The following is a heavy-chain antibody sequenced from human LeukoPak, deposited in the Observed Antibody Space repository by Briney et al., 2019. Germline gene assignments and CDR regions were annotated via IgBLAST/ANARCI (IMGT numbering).Heavy chain of an antibody. CDR2: IRSSSSYI. J-gene: IGHJ4*02. D-gene: IGHD3-22*01. CDR3: ARLYYDSSGSFAY. CDR1: GFTFSSYS. V-gene: IGHV3-21*01. Sequence: KPGGSLRLSCAASGFTFSSYSMNWVRQAPGKGLEWVSSIRSSSSYIYYADSVKGRFTISRDNAKNSLYLQMNSLRAEDTAVYYCARLYYDSSGSFAYWGQGTLVTVSS.